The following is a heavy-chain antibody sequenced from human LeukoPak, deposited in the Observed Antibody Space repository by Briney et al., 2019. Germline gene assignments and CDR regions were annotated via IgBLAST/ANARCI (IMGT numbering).Heavy chain of an antibody. CDR1: GYTFTSYG. Sequence: ASVKVSCKASGYTFTSYGISWVRQAPGQGLEWMGWISAYNGGTNYAQKFQGRVTMTRDTSISTAYMELSRLKSDDTAVYYCARTYYYDSSDYYRTAEYFQHWGQGTLVTVSS. J-gene: IGHJ1*01. V-gene: IGHV1-18*01. D-gene: IGHD3-22*01. CDR3: ARTYYYDSSDYYRTAEYFQH. CDR2: ISAYNGGT.